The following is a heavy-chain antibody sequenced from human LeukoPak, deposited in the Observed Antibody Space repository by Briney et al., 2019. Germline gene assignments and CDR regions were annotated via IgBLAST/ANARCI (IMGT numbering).Heavy chain of an antibody. CDR3: ARQRSDTTMGLIDY. CDR1: VGSFSGYY. Sequence: SETLSLTCAVYVGSFSGYYWSWIRQSPGKGLEWIGEIHHSGSTKYNPSLKSRVTISVDTSKNQFSLKLGSVTAADTAVYYCARQRSDTTMGLIDYWGQGTLVTVSS. CDR2: IHHSGST. J-gene: IGHJ4*02. D-gene: IGHD5-18*01. V-gene: IGHV4-34*01.